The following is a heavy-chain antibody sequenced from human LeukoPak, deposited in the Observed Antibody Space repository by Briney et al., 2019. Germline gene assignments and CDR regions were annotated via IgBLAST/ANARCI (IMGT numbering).Heavy chain of an antibody. J-gene: IGHJ4*02. CDR1: GFTFSSYW. Sequence: GGSLRLSCAASGFTFSSYWMTWVRQAPGKGLERVANIKQDGSQKFYLDSVEGRFTISRDNAKDSLFLQMNSLRAEDTAVYYCARHYDGTGYSLDYWGQGTLVTVSS. CDR2: IKQDGSQK. D-gene: IGHD3-22*01. V-gene: IGHV3-7*01. CDR3: ARHYDGTGYSLDY.